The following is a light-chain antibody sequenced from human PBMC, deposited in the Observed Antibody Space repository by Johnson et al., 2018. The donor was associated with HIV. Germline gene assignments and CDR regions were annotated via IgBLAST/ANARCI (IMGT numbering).Light chain of an antibody. CDR1: SSDMGHYA. CDR3: GTWDSSLSAYV. Sequence: QLVLTQPPSVSEAPGQKVTISCSGSSSDMGHYAVSWYQELPGTAPKLLIYENNKRPSGIPDRFSGSKSGTSATLGITGLQTGDEADYYCGTWDSSLSAYVFGTGTKVTVL. V-gene: IGLV1-51*02. J-gene: IGLJ1*01. CDR2: ENN.